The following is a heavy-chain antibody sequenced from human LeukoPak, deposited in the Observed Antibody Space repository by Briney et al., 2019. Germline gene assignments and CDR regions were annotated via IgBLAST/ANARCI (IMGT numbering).Heavy chain of an antibody. CDR3: ARRSGSDYGSFDY. V-gene: IGHV3-23*01. CDR2: ISGSGDST. D-gene: IGHD1-26*01. Sequence: GGSLRLPCAASGFTFSSHAMSWVRQAPGKGLECVSVISGSGDSTHYADSMRGRFTISRDNSKSTLYMQMNSLRVEDTAIYYCARRSGSDYGSFDYWGQGTLITVSS. CDR1: GFTFSSHA. J-gene: IGHJ4*02.